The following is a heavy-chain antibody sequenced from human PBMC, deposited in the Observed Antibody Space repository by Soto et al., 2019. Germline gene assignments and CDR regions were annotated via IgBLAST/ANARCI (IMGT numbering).Heavy chain of an antibody. CDR3: AILGYDETQALDH. CDR2: INTRSGDT. V-gene: IGHV1-2*02. D-gene: IGHD5-12*01. J-gene: IGHJ4*02. CDR1: GYTFSAYF. Sequence: ASVKVSCKSAGYTFSAYFINWVRQAPGKGLEWLGWINTRSGDTKYAQKFQGRVTLTRDTSVRTAYLELSSLRYDDTAAYHCAILGYDETQALDHWGQGTLVTVSS.